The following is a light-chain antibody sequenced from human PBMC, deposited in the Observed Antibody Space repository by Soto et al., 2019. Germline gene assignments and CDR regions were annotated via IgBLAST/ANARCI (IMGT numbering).Light chain of an antibody. CDR3: GSYAGSYTFV. V-gene: IGLV2-11*01. J-gene: IGLJ1*01. Sequence: ALTQPRSVSGSPGQSVTISCTGTSSDVGVYNYVSWYQQYPGKAPKIMIYDVSKRPSGVPDRFSGSKSDNTASLTISGLQAEDEADYYCGSYAGSYTFVFGSGSNVTVL. CDR2: DVS. CDR1: SSDVGVYNY.